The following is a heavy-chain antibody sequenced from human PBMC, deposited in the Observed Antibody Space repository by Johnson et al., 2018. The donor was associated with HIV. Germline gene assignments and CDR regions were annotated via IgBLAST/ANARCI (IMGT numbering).Heavy chain of an antibody. CDR1: GFTFSSYA. CDR2: ISYDGSNK. J-gene: IGHJ3*01. CDR3: TTARTYF. V-gene: IGHV3-30*14. Sequence: QVQLVESGGGVVQPGRSLRLSCAASGFTFSSYAMHWVRQDPGKGMEWVAVISYDGSNKKYAEPVKGRFTIARDNSKNTLYLQMNSLRAEDTAVYYCTTARTYFWVQGTMVTVSS. D-gene: IGHD2-8*01.